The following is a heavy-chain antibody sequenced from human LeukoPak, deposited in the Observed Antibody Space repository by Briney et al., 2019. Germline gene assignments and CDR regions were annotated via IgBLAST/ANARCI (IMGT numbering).Heavy chain of an antibody. J-gene: IGHJ6*02. Sequence: GGSLRLSCAASGFTFSNAWMSWVRQAPGKGLEWVGRIKSKTDGGTTDYAAPVKGRFTISRDDSKNTLYLQMNSLKTEDTAVYYCTVVRGAEKYYYGMDVWGQGTTVTVSS. D-gene: IGHD3-10*01. CDR1: GFTFSNAW. CDR2: IKSKTDGGTT. CDR3: TVVRGAEKYYYGMDV. V-gene: IGHV3-15*01.